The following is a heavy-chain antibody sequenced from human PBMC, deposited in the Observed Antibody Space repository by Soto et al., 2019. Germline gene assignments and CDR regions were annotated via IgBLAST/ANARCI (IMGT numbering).Heavy chain of an antibody. V-gene: IGHV5-10-1*01. CDR3: ARREWLSPGHKYYYYYGRAV. D-gene: IGHD3-3*01. CDR1: GYSFTSYW. CDR2: IDPSDSYT. J-gene: IGHJ6*02. Sequence: PGESLKISCKGSGYSFTSYWISWVRQMPGKGLEWMGRIDPSDSYTNYSPSFQGHVTISADKSISTAYLQWSSLKASDTAMYYCARREWLSPGHKYYYYYGRAVWGQGTTVTVSS.